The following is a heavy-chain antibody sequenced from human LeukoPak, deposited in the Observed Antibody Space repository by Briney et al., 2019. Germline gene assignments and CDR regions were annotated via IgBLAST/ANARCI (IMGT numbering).Heavy chain of an antibody. D-gene: IGHD2-2*01. CDR3: AKDPGVVPAHYFDY. J-gene: IGHJ4*02. V-gene: IGHV3-23*01. CDR1: GFTFSSYA. CDR2: TGSTGVST. Sequence: GGSLRLSCAASGFTFSSYAMNWVRQAPGKGLEWVSATGSTGVSTFYADSVKGRFTVSRDNSKNTLSPQMNSLRAEDTAVYYCAKDPGVVPAHYFDYWGQGILVTVSS.